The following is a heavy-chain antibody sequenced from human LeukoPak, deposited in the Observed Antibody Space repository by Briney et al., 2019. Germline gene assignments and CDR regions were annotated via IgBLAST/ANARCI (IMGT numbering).Heavy chain of an antibody. D-gene: IGHD2-15*01. J-gene: IGHJ6*02. Sequence: PGGSLRLSCAASGFTFSSYGMHWVRQAPGKGLEWVAVISYDGSNKYYADSVKGRFTISRDNSKNTLYLQMNSLRAEDTAAYYCARVLGTLAAPQRRVYYYYGMDVWGQGTTVTVSS. CDR1: GFTFSSYG. V-gene: IGHV3-30*03. CDR3: ARVLGTLAAPQRRVYYYYGMDV. CDR2: ISYDGSNK.